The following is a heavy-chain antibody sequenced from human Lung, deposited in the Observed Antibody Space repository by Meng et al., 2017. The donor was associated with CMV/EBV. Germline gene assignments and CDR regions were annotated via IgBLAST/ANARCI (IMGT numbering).Heavy chain of an antibody. D-gene: IGHD3-9*01. V-gene: IGHV1-3*01. J-gene: IGHJ4*02. CDR1: GYTFTSYT. Sequence: QVQFVQSGAEVKKPGASVKVSCKASGYTFTSYTMYWVRQAPGQRLEWMGWINAGNGNTKYSQKFQGRVTITRDTSARTAYMEVSSLRSEDTAVYYCAKTPRADWSVDYWGQGTLVTVSS. CDR2: INAGNGNT. CDR3: AKTPRADWSVDY.